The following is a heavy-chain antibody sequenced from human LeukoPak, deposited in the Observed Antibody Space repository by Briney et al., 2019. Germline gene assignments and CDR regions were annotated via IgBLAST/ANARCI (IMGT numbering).Heavy chain of an antibody. CDR1: GYTSTGYY. D-gene: IGHD2-8*01. CDR2: INPNSGGT. CDR3: AREYCTNGVCYDY. Sequence: ASVTVSCKASGYTSTGYYMHWVRQAPGQGLEWMGWINPNSGGTNYAQKFQGRVTMTRDTSISTAYMELSRLRSDDTAVYYCAREYCTNGVCYDYWGQGTLVTVSS. J-gene: IGHJ4*02. V-gene: IGHV1-2*02.